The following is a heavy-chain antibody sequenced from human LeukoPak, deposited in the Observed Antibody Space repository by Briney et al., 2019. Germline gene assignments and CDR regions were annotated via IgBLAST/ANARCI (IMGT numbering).Heavy chain of an antibody. CDR1: GFTFSSYA. D-gene: IGHD3-22*01. CDR3: AKFARTYYYDSSGYPNFDY. V-gene: IGHV3-23*01. CDR2: ISGSGGST. J-gene: IGHJ4*02. Sequence: GGSLRLSCAASGFTFSSYAMSWVRQAPGKGLELVSAISGSGGSTYYADSVKGRFTISRDNSKNTLYLQMNSLRAEDTAVYYCAKFARTYYYDSSGYPNFDYWGQGTLVTVSS.